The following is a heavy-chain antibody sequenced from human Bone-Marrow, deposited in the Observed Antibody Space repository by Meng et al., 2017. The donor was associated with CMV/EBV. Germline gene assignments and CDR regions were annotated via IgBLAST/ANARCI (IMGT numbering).Heavy chain of an antibody. Sequence: SVKVSCKASGGTFSSYAISWVRQAPGQGLEWMGGIIPILGIANYAQKFQGRVTITADKSTSTAYMELSSLSSEDTAVYYCAREGVTGTTVDHYYGMDVWGQGTTVTVSS. V-gene: IGHV1-69*10. D-gene: IGHD1-7*01. CDR3: AREGVTGTTVDHYYGMDV. CDR1: GGTFSSYA. J-gene: IGHJ6*02. CDR2: IIPILGIA.